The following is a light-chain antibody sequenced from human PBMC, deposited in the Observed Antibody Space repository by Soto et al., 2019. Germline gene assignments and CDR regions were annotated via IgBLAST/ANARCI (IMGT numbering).Light chain of an antibody. CDR2: RNN. CDR3: AAWDDILDAQV. J-gene: IGLJ7*01. V-gene: IGLV1-47*01. CDR1: RSNIGRNF. Sequence: QAVVTQSPSASGTPGQRVTISCSGSRSNIGRNFAYWYQHVPGTAPRLLIQRNNERPSGVPDRFSGSKSGTSVSLAISGLRSDDEATYYCAAWDDILDAQVFGGGTQLTVL.